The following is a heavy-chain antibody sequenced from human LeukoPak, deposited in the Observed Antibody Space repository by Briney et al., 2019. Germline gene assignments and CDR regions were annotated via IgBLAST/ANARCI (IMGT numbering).Heavy chain of an antibody. V-gene: IGHV3-64*01. D-gene: IGHD1-26*01. CDR1: GFTFSRHA. CDR2: ISSNGGST. CDR3: AREAVGAAIDY. Sequence: GGSLRLSCAASGFTFSRHAMHWVRQAPGKGLEYVSVISSNGGSTYYGNSVKGRFTISRDNSKNTLYLQMGSLRTEDMAVYYCAREAVGAAIDYCGQGTLVTVSS. J-gene: IGHJ4*02.